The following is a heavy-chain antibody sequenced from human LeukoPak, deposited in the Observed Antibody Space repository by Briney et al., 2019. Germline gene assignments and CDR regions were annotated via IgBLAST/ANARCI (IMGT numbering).Heavy chain of an antibody. J-gene: IGHJ4*02. CDR2: ISYDGSNK. CDR3: AKDLGYSSGSADY. Sequence: GGSLRPSCAASGFTFSSYGMHWVRQAPGKGLEWVAVISYDGSNKYYADSVKGRFTISRDNSKNTLYLQMNSLRAEDTAVYYCAKDLGYSSGSADYWGQGTLVTVSS. D-gene: IGHD6-19*01. V-gene: IGHV3-30*18. CDR1: GFTFSSYG.